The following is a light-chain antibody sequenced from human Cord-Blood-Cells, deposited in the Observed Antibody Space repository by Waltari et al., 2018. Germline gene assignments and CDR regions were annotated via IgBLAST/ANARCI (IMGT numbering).Light chain of an antibody. CDR2: GAC. V-gene: IGKV3-15*01. CDR1: QRVRSH. Sequence: EIVMTQSPATLSVSTGGSANLSCRASQRVRSHLAWYQQKPGQAPRLLIHGACTRATGIPARFSGSGSGIEFTLTISSLQSEDFAVYYCQQYNNWPPWTFGQGTKVEIK. CDR3: QQYNNWPPWT. J-gene: IGKJ1*01.